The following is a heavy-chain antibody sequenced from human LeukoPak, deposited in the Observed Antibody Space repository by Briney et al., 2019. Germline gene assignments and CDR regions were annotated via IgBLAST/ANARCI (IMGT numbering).Heavy chain of an antibody. CDR1: GFTLSSYV. V-gene: IGHV3-23*01. Sequence: GGSLRLSCAASGFTLSSYVMSWVRPAPGEGVGWVSAISGSGGSAYYADSVKGRFTISRDNSKNTLYLQMNSLRAEDTAVYYCAKVSGWSWFDYWGQGTLVTVSS. D-gene: IGHD6-19*01. CDR2: ISGSGGSA. J-gene: IGHJ4*02. CDR3: AKVSGWSWFDY.